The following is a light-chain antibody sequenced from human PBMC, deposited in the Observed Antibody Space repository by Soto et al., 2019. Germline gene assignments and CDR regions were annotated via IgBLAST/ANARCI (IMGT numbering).Light chain of an antibody. J-gene: IGLJ1*01. V-gene: IGLV1-44*01. CDR1: SSNLGDNT. CDR3: AAWDASLDGYV. CDR2: SYD. Sequence: VLTPPPPASWAPGPRVTISCSTSSSNLGDNTVNWYQQVPGTAPKLLIYSYDQRPSGVPDRFSGSKSGTSASLAISGLQSEDEADYYCAAWDASLDGYVFGTGTKVTVL.